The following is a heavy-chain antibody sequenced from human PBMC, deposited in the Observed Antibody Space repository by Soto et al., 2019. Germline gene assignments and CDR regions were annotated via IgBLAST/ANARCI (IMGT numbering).Heavy chain of an antibody. D-gene: IGHD3-9*01. CDR1: GYTFTSYY. V-gene: IGHV1-46*03. CDR3: ARDRFWGDILTGYGYYYYYMDV. J-gene: IGHJ6*03. CDR2: INPSGGST. Sequence: ASVKVSCKASGYTFTSYYMHWVRQAPGQGLEWMGIINPSGGSTSYAQKFQGRVTMTRDTSTSTVYMELSSLRSEDTAVYYCARDRFWGDILTGYGYYYYYMDVWGKGTTVTVSS.